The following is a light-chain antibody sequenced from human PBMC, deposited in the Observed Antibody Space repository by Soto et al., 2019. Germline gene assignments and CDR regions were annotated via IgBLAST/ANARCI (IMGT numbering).Light chain of an antibody. CDR3: QHYVTSSIT. CDR2: GAS. CDR1: QSVTSTS. V-gene: IGKV3-20*01. J-gene: IGKJ5*01. Sequence: DIMLTQSPGTPSLSPGERATLSCRASQSVTSTSLAWYQQKPGQAPRLLMYGASSRATGTPDRISGGGSGTDSTLTISRLEPEDFAVYYCQHYVTSSITFGQGTRLEIK.